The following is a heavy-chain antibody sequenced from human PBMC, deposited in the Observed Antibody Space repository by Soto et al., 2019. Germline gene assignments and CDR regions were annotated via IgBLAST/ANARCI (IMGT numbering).Heavy chain of an antibody. CDR3: ARDLAWLQDGMDV. CDR1: GFTFSSYA. Sequence: GGSLRLSCAASGFTFSSYAMHWVRQAPGKGLEWVAVISYDGSNKYYADSVKGRFTISRDNSKNTLYLQMNSLRAEDTAVYYCARDLAWLQDGMDVWGQGTTVTVS. J-gene: IGHJ6*02. CDR2: ISYDGSNK. V-gene: IGHV3-30-3*01. D-gene: IGHD5-12*01.